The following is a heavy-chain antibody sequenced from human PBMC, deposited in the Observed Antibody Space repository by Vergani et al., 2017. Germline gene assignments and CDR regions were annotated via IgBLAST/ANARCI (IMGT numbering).Heavy chain of an antibody. J-gene: IGHJ4*02. V-gene: IGHV4-39*07. D-gene: IGHD6-13*01. CDR3: ARIAAAGLALDY. CDR2: IYYSGST. Sequence: QLQLQESGPGLVKPSETLSLPCTVSGGSISSSSYYWGWIRQPPGKGLEWIGSIYYSGSTYYNPSLKSRVTISVDTSKNQFSLKLSSVTAADTAVYYCARIAAAGLALDYWGQGTLVTVSS. CDR1: GGSISSSSYY.